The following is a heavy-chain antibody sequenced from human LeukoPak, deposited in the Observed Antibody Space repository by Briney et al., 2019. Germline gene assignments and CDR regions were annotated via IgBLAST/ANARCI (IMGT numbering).Heavy chain of an antibody. CDR3: ARDPTTVVTRSPTMHSSFDY. Sequence: GASVKVSCKASGYTFTGYYMHWVRQAPGQGLEWMGWINPNSGGTNYAQKFQGRVTMTRDTSISTAYMELSRLRSDDTAVYYCARDPTTVVTRSPTMHSSFDYWGQGTLVTVSS. J-gene: IGHJ4*02. CDR2: INPNSGGT. V-gene: IGHV1-2*02. D-gene: IGHD4-23*01. CDR1: GYTFTGYY.